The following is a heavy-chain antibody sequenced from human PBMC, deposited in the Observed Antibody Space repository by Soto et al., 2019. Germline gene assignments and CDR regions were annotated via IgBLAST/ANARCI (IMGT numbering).Heavy chain of an antibody. CDR1: GESFSGYY. Sequence: PSETLSLTCAVYGESFSGYYWSWIRQPPGKGLEWIGEINRSRSTNHNPSLKSRVTISVDKSKNQFSLKLSSVTAADTAVYYCARVWTTVTNWFDPWGQGTLVTVSS. CDR2: INRSRST. J-gene: IGHJ5*02. V-gene: IGHV4-34*01. D-gene: IGHD4-17*01. CDR3: ARVWTTVTNWFDP.